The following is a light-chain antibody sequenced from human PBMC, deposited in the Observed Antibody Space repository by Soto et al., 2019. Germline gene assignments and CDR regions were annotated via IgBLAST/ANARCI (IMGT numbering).Light chain of an antibody. J-gene: IGLJ1*01. V-gene: IGLV2-11*01. CDR3: GSYTSSRIYV. CDR2: DVS. Sequence: QSALTQPRSVSGSPGQSVTISCTGTSSDVGGYNYVSWYQQHPGKAPKLMIYDVSKRPSGVPDRFSGSKSGNTASLTISGLQAEDEADYYCGSYTSSRIYVFGAGTKVTLL. CDR1: SSDVGGYNY.